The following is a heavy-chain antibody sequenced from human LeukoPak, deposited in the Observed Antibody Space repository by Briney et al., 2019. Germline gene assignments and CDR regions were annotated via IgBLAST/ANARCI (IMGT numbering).Heavy chain of an antibody. Sequence: PGGSLRLSCAASGFTFSSYGMHWVRQAPGKGLEWVAVISYDGSNKYYADSVKGRFTISRDNSKNTLYLQMNSLRAEDTAVYYCARVGYCSSTSCYGAAFDIWGQGTMVTVSS. CDR1: GFTFSSYG. J-gene: IGHJ3*02. CDR3: ARVGYCSSTSCYGAAFDI. V-gene: IGHV3-30*03. D-gene: IGHD2-2*01. CDR2: ISYDGSNK.